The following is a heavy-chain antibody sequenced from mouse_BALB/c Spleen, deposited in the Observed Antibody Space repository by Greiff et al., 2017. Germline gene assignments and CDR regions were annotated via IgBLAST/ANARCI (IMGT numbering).Heavy chain of an antibody. Sequence: EVHLVESGGGLVKLGGSLKLSCAASGFTFSSYYMSWVRQTPEKRLELVAAINSNGGSTYYPDTVKGRFTISRDNAKNTLYLQMSSLKSEDTALYYCARRAYRYDWFAYWGQGTLVTVSA. CDR3: ARRAYRYDWFAY. D-gene: IGHD2-14*01. CDR2: INSNGGST. CDR1: GFTFSSYY. V-gene: IGHV5-6-2*01. J-gene: IGHJ3*01.